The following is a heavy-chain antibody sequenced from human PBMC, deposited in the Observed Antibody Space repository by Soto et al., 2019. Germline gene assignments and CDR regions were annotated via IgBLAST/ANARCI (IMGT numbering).Heavy chain of an antibody. J-gene: IGHJ6*02. CDR1: GGTFSIYA. CDR3: ARVEVVVDSNYGMDV. Sequence: QVQLVQSGAEVKKPGSSVKVSCKASGGTFSIYAISWVRQAPGQGLEWMGGILPIFGTANYAQKFQGRVTSTAAEPTSTACMELSSLRSEDTAVYYCARVEVVVDSNYGMDVWGQGTTVTVSS. CDR2: ILPIFGTA. V-gene: IGHV1-69*01. D-gene: IGHD2-15*01.